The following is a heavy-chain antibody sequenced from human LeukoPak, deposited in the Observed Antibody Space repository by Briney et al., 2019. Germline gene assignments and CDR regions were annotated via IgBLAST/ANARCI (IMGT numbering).Heavy chain of an antibody. CDR1: DESFNGFY. J-gene: IGHJ6*03. CDR3: ARGEGNDYVWGSFYYYLDV. V-gene: IGHV4-34*01. D-gene: IGHD3-16*01. Sequence: SETLSLTCAVNDESFNGFYWTWIRQSPGKGLEWIGEINDIGHTNYNASLKSRVTISLDTSQKQFSLKLTSVTAADTAVYYCARGEGNDYVWGSFYYYLDVWGKGTAVTVSS. CDR2: INDIGHT.